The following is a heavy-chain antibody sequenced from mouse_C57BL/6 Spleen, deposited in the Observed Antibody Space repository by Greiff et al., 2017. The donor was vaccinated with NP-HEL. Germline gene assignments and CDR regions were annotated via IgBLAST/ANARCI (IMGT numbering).Heavy chain of an antibody. J-gene: IGHJ4*01. CDR3: ARPVTGSYAMDY. V-gene: IGHV1-82*01. Sequence: QVQLKQSGPELVKPGASVKISCKASGYAFSSSWMNWVKQRPGKGLEWIGRIYPGDGDTNYNGKFKGKATLTADKSSSTAYMQLSSLTSEDSAVYFCARPVTGSYAMDYWGQGTSVTVSS. D-gene: IGHD4-1*01. CDR1: GYAFSSSW. CDR2: IYPGDGDT.